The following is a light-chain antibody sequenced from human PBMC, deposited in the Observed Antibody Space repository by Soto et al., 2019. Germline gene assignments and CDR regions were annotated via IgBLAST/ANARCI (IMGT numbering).Light chain of an antibody. CDR2: GAS. CDR1: QSVTGSS. CDR3: HQYGASPET. J-gene: IGKJ1*01. Sequence: DIVLTQSPGTLSLSPGERVTLSFRASQSVTGSSIAWFQQKPGQAPRLLMYGASNRATGIPHRFSGSGSGTDFTLTISSLEPEDFAVYFCHQYGASPETFGQGTKVDIK. V-gene: IGKV3-20*01.